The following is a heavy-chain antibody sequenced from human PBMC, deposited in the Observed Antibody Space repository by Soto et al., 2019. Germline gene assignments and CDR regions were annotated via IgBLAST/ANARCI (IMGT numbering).Heavy chain of an antibody. CDR3: AKDKTLAAAGLFSAFAI. CDR2: ISWNSGSI. J-gene: IGHJ3*02. CDR1: GFTFDDYA. D-gene: IGHD6-13*01. V-gene: IGHV3-9*01. Sequence: PGGSLRLSCAASGFTFDDYAMHWVRQAPGKGLEWVSGISWNSGSIGYADSVKGRFTISRDNAKNSLYLQMNSLRAEDTALYYCAKDKTLAAAGLFSAFAIWGQGTMVTVSS.